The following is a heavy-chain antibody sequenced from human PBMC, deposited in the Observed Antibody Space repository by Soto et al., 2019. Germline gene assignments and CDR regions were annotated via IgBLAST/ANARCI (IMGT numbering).Heavy chain of an antibody. CDR3: ARHYYGSGSYYEVDY. CDR2: IYHSGST. CDR1: GGSISSGGYS. V-gene: IGHV4-30-2*01. Sequence: SETLSLTCAFSGGSISSGGYSWSWIRQPPGKGLEWIGYIYHSGSTYYNPSLKSRVTISVDRSKNQFSLKLSSVTAADTAVYYCARHYYGSGSYYEVDYWGQGTLVTVSS. D-gene: IGHD3-10*01. J-gene: IGHJ4*02.